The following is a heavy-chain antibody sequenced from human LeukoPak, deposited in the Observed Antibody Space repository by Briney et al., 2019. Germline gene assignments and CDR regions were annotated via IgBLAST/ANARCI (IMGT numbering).Heavy chain of an antibody. D-gene: IGHD3-22*01. CDR1: GGSISSHY. CDR3: ARVSYYDSSGYYQYYYYYYMDV. V-gene: IGHV4-59*11. Sequence: SETLSLTCTVSGGSISSHYWSWIRQPPGRGLEWIGYIYYSGSTNYNPSLKSRVTISVDTSKNQFSLKLSSVTAADTAVYYCARVSYYDSSGYYQYYYYYYMDVWGKGTTVTVSS. J-gene: IGHJ6*03. CDR2: IYYSGST.